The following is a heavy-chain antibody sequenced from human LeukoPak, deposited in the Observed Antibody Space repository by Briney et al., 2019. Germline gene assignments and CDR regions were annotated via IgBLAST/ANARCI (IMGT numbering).Heavy chain of an antibody. D-gene: IGHD2-21*01. J-gene: IGHJ4*02. Sequence: SETLSLTCTVSGYSISSGYYWGWIRQPPGKGLEWIGSIYHSGSTYYNPSLKSRVTISVDTSKNQFSLKLSSVTAADTAVYYCARVNGGDDYWGQGTLVTVSS. CDR2: IYHSGST. CDR1: GYSISSGYY. CDR3: ARVNGGDDY. V-gene: IGHV4-38-2*02.